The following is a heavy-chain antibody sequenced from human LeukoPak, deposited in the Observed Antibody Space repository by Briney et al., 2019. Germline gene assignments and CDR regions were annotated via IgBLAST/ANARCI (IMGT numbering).Heavy chain of an antibody. V-gene: IGHV3-7*01. D-gene: IGHD3-3*01. CDR1: GFTFSSYW. CDR2: IKQDGSEK. J-gene: IGHJ3*02. Sequence: GGSLRLSYAASGFTFSSYWMTWVRQAPGKGLEWVANIKQDGSEKYYVDSVKGRFTISRDNAKNSLYLQMSSLRAEDTAVYYCAKDKITNFGVAIGSRPSDAFDIWGQGTMVTVSS. CDR3: AKDKITNFGVAIGSRPSDAFDI.